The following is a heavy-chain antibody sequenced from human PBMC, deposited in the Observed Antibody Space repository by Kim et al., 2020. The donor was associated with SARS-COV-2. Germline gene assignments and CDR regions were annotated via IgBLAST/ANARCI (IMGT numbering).Heavy chain of an antibody. V-gene: IGHV4-34*01. Sequence: SETLSLTCAVYGGSFSGYYWSWIRQPPGKGLEWIGEINHSGSTNYNPSLKSRVTISVDTSKNQFSLKLSSVTAADTAVYYCARASAYYYDSSGYYRFYYFDYWGQGTLVTVSS. J-gene: IGHJ4*02. CDR3: ARASAYYYDSSGYYRFYYFDY. D-gene: IGHD3-22*01. CDR1: GGSFSGYY. CDR2: INHSGST.